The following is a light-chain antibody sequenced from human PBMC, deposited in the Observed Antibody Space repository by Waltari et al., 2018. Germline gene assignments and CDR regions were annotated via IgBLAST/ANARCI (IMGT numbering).Light chain of an antibody. CDR3: HQYSSTPRA. V-gene: IGKV4-1*01. Sequence: GERATINCKSSQSLLYSSNNKNYLAWYQQKPGQPPKLLIYWASTRESGVPDRFSGSGSGTDFTLTISSLQAEDVAVYYCHQYSSTPRAFGQGTKVEIK. CDR1: QSLLYSSNNKNY. J-gene: IGKJ1*01. CDR2: WAS.